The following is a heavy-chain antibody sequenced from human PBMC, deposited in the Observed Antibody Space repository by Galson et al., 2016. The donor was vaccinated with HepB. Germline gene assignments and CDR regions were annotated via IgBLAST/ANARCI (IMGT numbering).Heavy chain of an antibody. V-gene: IGHV3-74*01. Sequence: LRLSCAVSGLDFRRYWMHWVRQTPGKGLVWVSRINADGTATGYADSVKGRFTISRDDAKNTLYLQMNTLRVEDTAVYYCTRETRWYFDLWGRGTPLTVSS. J-gene: IGHJ2*01. CDR1: GLDFRRYW. CDR2: INADGTAT. CDR3: TRETRWYFDL.